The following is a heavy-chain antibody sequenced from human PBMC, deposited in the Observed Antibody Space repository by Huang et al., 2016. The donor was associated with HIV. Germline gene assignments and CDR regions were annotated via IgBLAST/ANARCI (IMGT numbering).Heavy chain of an antibody. CDR1: GFTFSDYY. D-gene: IGHD1-26*01. J-gene: IGHJ4*02. Sequence: QVQLVESGGGLVKPGGSLRLSCAASGFTFSDYYMSWIRQEPGERREWVSYSSSSGSDIYYTDSVKGRFTISRDNAKNSLYLQMNSLRAEDTAVYYCARSSGELGAPHNWGQGTLVTVSS. CDR3: ARSSGELGAPHN. V-gene: IGHV3-11*01. CDR2: SSSSGSDI.